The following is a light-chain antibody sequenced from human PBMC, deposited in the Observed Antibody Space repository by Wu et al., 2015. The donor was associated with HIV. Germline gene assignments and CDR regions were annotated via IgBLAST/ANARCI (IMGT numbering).Light chain of an antibody. CDR1: QSIDDY. J-gene: IGKJ1*01. Sequence: DIQMTQSPSSLPASVGDRVTITCRASQSIDDYLNWYQQKPGKAPKLLIYTTFNLQSGVPSRFSGGRSGTDFTLTISSLQPEDFATYYCLQSYSTLWTFGQGTKVEIK. V-gene: IGKV1-39*01. CDR3: LQSYSTLWT. CDR2: TTF.